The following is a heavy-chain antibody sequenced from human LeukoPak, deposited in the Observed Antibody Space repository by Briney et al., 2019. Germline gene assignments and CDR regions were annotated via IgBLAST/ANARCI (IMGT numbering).Heavy chain of an antibody. Sequence: IPSETLSLTCTVSGGSISRYYWSCIRQPAGKGLEWIGRIYTSGSTNYNPSLKSRVTISVDKSKNQFSLKLSSVTAADTAVYYCARVLVCSSPSCARNVINYLDYWGQGTLVTVSS. CDR2: IYTSGST. CDR1: GGSISRYY. J-gene: IGHJ4*02. V-gene: IGHV4-4*07. D-gene: IGHD2-2*01. CDR3: ARVLVCSSPSCARNVINYLDY.